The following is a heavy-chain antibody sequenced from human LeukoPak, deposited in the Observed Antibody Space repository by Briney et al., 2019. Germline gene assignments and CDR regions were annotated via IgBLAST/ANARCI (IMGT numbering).Heavy chain of an antibody. V-gene: IGHV3-53*01. Sequence: PGGSLRLSCAASGFTVYTDHMSWVRQAPGKGLEWVAISYSEEWVPISSGGGSSQYAESVKGRFTISRDNSRSTLSLQMNSLRAEDTALYYCARVWELSFDHWGQGTLVTVSS. CDR1: GFTVYTDH. D-gene: IGHD1-26*01. CDR3: ARVWELSFDH. J-gene: IGHJ4*02. CDR2: SYSEEWVPISSGGGSS.